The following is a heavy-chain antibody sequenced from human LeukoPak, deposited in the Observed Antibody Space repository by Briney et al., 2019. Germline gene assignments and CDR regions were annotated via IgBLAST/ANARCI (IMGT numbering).Heavy chain of an antibody. V-gene: IGHV3-30*18. CDR1: GFTFSSYG. D-gene: IGHD6-6*01. CDR2: ISYDGSNK. CDR3: AKEEQFGAFDI. Sequence: PGGSLRLSCAASGFTFSSYGMHWVRQAPGKGLEWVAVISYDGSNKYYADSVKGRFTISRDNSKNTLYLQMNSLRAEDTAVYYCAKEEQFGAFDIWGQGTMVTVSS. J-gene: IGHJ3*02.